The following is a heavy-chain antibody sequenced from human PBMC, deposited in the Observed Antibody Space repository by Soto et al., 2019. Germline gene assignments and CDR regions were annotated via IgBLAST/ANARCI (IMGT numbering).Heavy chain of an antibody. CDR2: IIPIFGTA. Sequence: ASVKVSCKASGGTFSSYAISWVRQAPGQGLEWMGGIIPIFGTANYAQKFQGRVTITADESTSTAYMELSSLRSEDTAVYYCARVQSDYGGSAYFDYWGQGTLVTVSS. CDR3: ARVQSDYGGSAYFDY. V-gene: IGHV1-69*13. D-gene: IGHD4-17*01. J-gene: IGHJ4*02. CDR1: GGTFSSYA.